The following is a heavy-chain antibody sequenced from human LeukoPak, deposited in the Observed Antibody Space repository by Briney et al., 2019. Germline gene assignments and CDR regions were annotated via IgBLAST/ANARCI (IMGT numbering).Heavy chain of an antibody. CDR3: AKEPLNYYYDSSGYYSF. J-gene: IGHJ4*02. Sequence: GGSLRLSCAASGFTFSSYAMSWVCQAPGKGLEWVSAISGSGGSTYYADSVKGRFTISRDNSKNTLYLQMNSLRAEDTAVYYCAKEPLNYYYDSSGYYSFWGQGTLVTVSS. CDR1: GFTFSSYA. V-gene: IGHV3-23*01. CDR2: ISGSGGST. D-gene: IGHD3-22*01.